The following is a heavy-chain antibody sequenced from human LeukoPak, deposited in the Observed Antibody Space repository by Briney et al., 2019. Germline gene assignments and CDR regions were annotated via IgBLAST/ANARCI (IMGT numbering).Heavy chain of an antibody. CDR3: ARDWDLGYCTNGVCYIGGEDAFDI. D-gene: IGHD2-8*01. CDR2: ISAYNGNT. J-gene: IGHJ3*02. Sequence: GASVKVSCKASGYTFTCYGISWARQAPGQGLEWMGWISAYNGNTNYAQKLQGRVTMTTDTSTSTAYMELRSLRSDDTAVYYCARDWDLGYCTNGVCYIGGEDAFDIWGQGTMVTVSS. V-gene: IGHV1-18*01. CDR1: GYTFTCYG.